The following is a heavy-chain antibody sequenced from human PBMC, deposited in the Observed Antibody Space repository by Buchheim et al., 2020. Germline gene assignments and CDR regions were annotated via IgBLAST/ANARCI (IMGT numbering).Heavy chain of an antibody. J-gene: IGHJ4*02. V-gene: IGHV3-7*01. D-gene: IGHD4-23*01. Sequence: EVQLVESGGGLVQPGGSLRLSCAASGFTFSSYSMSWVRQAPGKGLEWVSTIKQGGSEKYYVDSVKGRFTISRDNAKNSLYLQMNSLRAEDTAVYYCARGLVVTIWSYFDYWGQGTL. CDR2: IKQGGSEK. CDR3: ARGLVVTIWSYFDY. CDR1: GFTFSSYS.